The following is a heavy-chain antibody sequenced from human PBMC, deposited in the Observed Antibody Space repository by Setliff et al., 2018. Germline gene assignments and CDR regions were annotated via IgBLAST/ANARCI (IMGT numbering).Heavy chain of an antibody. V-gene: IGHV3-20*01. Sequence: PGGSLRLSCAASGFTFKNNGMNWVRQAPGKGLEWVSGINWDGRSIGYADSVKGRFTISRDNAKNSLYLQMNSLRVEDTALYHCVRLGTVAAGDWGQGTLVT. D-gene: IGHD6-19*01. CDR1: GFTFKNNG. CDR2: INWDGRSI. J-gene: IGHJ4*02. CDR3: VRLGTVAAGD.